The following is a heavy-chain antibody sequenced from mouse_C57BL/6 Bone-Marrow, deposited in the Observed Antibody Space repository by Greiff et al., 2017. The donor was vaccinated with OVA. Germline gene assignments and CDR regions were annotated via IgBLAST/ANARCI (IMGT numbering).Heavy chain of an antibody. CDR3: ARRSYVGSSSYYFDY. D-gene: IGHD1-1*01. CDR1: GYTFTSYW. CDR2: IDPSDSET. Sequence: QVQLKQSGAELVRPGSSVKLSCKASGYTFTSYWMHWVKQRPIQGLEWIGNIDPSDSETHYNQKFKDKATLTVDKSSSTAYMQLSSLTSEDSAVYYCARRSYVGSSSYYFDYWGQGTTLTVSS. V-gene: IGHV1-52*01. J-gene: IGHJ2*01.